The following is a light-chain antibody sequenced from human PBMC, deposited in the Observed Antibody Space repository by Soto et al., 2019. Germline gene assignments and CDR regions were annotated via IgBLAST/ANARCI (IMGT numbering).Light chain of an antibody. V-gene: IGKV3-20*01. CDR1: QSVISSQ. CDR3: QQYKTSPVT. J-gene: IGKJ1*01. Sequence: IELTQSPGTLSLSPGERATLSCRASQSVISSQIAWYQQTPGQAPRLLIYGASSRATGIPDRFSGSGSGTDFTLTISRLEPEDFAVYYCQQYKTSPVTFGQGTKVEIE. CDR2: GAS.